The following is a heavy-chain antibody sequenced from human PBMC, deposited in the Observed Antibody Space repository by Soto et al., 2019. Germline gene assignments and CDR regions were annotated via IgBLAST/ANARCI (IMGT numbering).Heavy chain of an antibody. V-gene: IGHV5-10-1*01. CDR1: GYSFTSYW. Sequence: GDSLKISCKGSGYSFTSYWISWVRQMPGKGLEWMGRIDPSDSYTNYSPSFQGHVTISADKSISTAYLQWSSLKASDTAMYYCASLRIYGTTHIYYYYYGMDVWGQGTTVNVSS. D-gene: IGHD1-1*01. CDR2: IDPSDSYT. CDR3: ASLRIYGTTHIYYYYYGMDV. J-gene: IGHJ6*02.